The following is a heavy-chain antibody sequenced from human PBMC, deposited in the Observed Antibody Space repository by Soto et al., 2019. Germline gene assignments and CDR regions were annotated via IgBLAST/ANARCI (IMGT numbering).Heavy chain of an antibody. CDR2: VYYSGST. V-gene: IGHV4-59*08. Sequence: SETLSLTCSVSGGSIGTYYWSWIRQPPGKGLEWIGYVYYSGSTNYNPSLKNRLTLSVDTAQNQFSLKLSSVTAADTAVYFCARVNDYGGKVADYWGQGTLVTVS. D-gene: IGHD4-17*01. CDR1: GGSIGTYY. J-gene: IGHJ4*02. CDR3: ARVNDYGGKVADY.